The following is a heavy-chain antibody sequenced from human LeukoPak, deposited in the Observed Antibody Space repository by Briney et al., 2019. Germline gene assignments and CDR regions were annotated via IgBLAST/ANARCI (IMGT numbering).Heavy chain of an antibody. Sequence: SETLSLTCTVSGDSISRYSWSWIRQPPGKGLEWIGYIYYSGSTNYNPSLKSRVTISVDTSKNQFSLKLSSVTAADTAVYYCGRGDIWGQGTMVTVSS. CDR1: GDSISRYS. CDR3: GRGDI. CDR2: IYYSGST. J-gene: IGHJ3*02. V-gene: IGHV4-59*08. D-gene: IGHD3-10*01.